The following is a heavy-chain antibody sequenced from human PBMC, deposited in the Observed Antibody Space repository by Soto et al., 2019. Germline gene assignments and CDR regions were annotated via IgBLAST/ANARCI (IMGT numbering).Heavy chain of an antibody. CDR1: GFTFSSYG. Sequence: GGSLRLSCAASGFTFSSYGMHWVRQAPGKGLEWVAVISYDGSNKYYADSVKGRFTISRDNSKNTPYLQMNSLRAEDTAVYYCAKEPGIVVVPAAIMVNPYYYHYGMDVWGQGTTVTVSS. CDR2: ISYDGSNK. J-gene: IGHJ6*02. D-gene: IGHD2-2*02. CDR3: AKEPGIVVVPAAIMVNPYYYHYGMDV. V-gene: IGHV3-30*18.